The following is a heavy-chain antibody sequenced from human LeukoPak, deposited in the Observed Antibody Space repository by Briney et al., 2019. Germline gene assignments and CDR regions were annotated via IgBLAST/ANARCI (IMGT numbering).Heavy chain of an antibody. CDR3: ARGVYYYGLGSYYY. CDR2: INHIGST. CDR1: GGSFSGYY. D-gene: IGHD3-10*01. J-gene: IGHJ4*02. V-gene: IGHV4-34*01. Sequence: PSGTLSLTCAVYGGSFSGYYWSWIRQPPGKGLEWIGEINHIGSTNYNQSLKSRVTISVDTSKNQFSLKLSSVTAADTAVYYCARGVYYYGLGSYYYWGQGTLVSVSS.